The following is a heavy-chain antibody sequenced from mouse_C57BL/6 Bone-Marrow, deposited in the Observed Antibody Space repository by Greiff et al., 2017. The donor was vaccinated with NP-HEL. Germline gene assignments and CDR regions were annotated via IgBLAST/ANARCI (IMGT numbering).Heavy chain of an antibody. CDR3: ASGHGSYAMDY. D-gene: IGHD2-2*01. J-gene: IGHJ4*01. CDR1: GYTFTSYA. V-gene: IGHV1-81*01. Sequence: QVQLQQSGAELARPGASVKLSCKASGYTFTSYAISWVKQRTGQGLEWIGEIYPRSGNTYYNEKFKGKATLTADKSSSTAYMELRSLTSEDSAVYFCASGHGSYAMDYWGQGTSVTVSS. CDR2: IYPRSGNT.